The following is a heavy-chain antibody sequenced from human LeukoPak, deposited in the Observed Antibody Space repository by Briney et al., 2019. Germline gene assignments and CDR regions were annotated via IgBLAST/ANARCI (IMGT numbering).Heavy chain of an antibody. V-gene: IGHV3-23*01. D-gene: IGHD2-2*01. J-gene: IGHJ4*02. CDR3: AKDWDQLLYYFDY. CDR2: FSGSGGST. CDR1: GFTFSSYA. Sequence: PGGSLRLSCAASGFTFSSYAMSWVRQAPGKGLECISGFSGSGGSTYYADSVKGRFTISRDNSKNTLYLQMNSLRAEDTAVYYYAKDWDQLLYYFDYWGQGTLVTVSS.